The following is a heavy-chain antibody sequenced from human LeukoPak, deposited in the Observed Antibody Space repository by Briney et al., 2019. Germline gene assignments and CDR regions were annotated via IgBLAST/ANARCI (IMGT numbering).Heavy chain of an antibody. CDR3: ARVRSDYSSSSPPDY. CDR1: GFTFSTYW. J-gene: IGHJ4*02. V-gene: IGHV3-74*01. Sequence: PGRSLRLSCAASGFTFSTYWMHWVRQAPGKGLVWVSRIDNGGSTTLYADSVRGRFIISRDNAKNTLYLQMNSLRPEDTAIYYCARVRSDYSSSSPPDYWGQGTPVTVSS. D-gene: IGHD6-6*01. CDR2: IDNGGSTT.